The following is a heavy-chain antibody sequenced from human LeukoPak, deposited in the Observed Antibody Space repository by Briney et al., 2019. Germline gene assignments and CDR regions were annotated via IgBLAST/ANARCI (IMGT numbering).Heavy chain of an antibody. V-gene: IGHV1-3*01. CDR1: GYTFTSNA. CDR2: INAGNRNT. J-gene: IGHJ4*02. CDR3: ARSARSEAADY. Sequence: GASVKVSCKASGYTFTSNAMHWVRQAPGQRLEWMGWINAGNRNTKYSQKFQGRVTITRDTSATIAYMELSSLRSEDTAVYYCARSARSEAADYWGQGTLVTVSP.